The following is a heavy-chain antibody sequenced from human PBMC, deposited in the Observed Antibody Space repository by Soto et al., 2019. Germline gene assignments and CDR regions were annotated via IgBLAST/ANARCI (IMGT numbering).Heavy chain of an antibody. CDR1: GGTFSSYA. Sequence: QVQLVQSGAEVKKPGSSVKVSCKASGGTFSSYAISWVRQAPGQGLEWMGGFIPMFNRPHSARKFQGRVTITADESTCPAYMDLSSLRSEDTAVYYCARGQFHHVSNYYYALDVWGQGTTVTVSS. CDR2: FIPMFNRP. V-gene: IGHV1-69*01. CDR3: ARGQFHHVSNYYYALDV. J-gene: IGHJ6*02.